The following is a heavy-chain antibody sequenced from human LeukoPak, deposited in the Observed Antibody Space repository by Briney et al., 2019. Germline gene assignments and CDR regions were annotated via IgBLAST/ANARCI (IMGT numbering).Heavy chain of an antibody. CDR1: GYSISSGDY. J-gene: IGHJ5*02. V-gene: IGHV4-38-2*02. Sequence: SETLSLTCIVSGYSISSGDYWGWIRQPPGKGLEWIASIHHSGTTYYTPSLKSRVRISLDPSKNQLSLSLRSVTAADTAVYYCARGWSILRGGDWFDPWGQGTLVTVSS. D-gene: IGHD3-3*02. CDR3: ARGWSILRGGDWFDP. CDR2: IHHSGTT.